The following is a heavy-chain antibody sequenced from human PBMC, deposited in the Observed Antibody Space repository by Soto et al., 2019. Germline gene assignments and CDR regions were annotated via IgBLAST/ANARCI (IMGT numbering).Heavy chain of an antibody. CDR3: ARGARELLHTYYYYGMDV. J-gene: IGHJ6*02. CDR1: GGTFSSYA. Sequence: ASVKVSCKASGGTFSSYAISWVRQAPGQGLEWMGGIIPIFGTANYAQKFQGRVTITADESTSTAYMELSSLRSEDTAVYYCARGARELLHTYYYYGMDVWGQGTTVTVSS. CDR2: IIPIFGTA. V-gene: IGHV1-69*13. D-gene: IGHD3-10*01.